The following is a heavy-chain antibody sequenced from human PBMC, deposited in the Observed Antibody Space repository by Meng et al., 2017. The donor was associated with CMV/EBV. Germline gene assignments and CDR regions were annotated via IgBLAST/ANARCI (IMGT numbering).Heavy chain of an antibody. D-gene: IGHD2-15*01. CDR1: GFTFSGSA. V-gene: IGHV3-73*01. J-gene: IGHJ6*02. Sequence: GESLKISCAASGFTFSGSAMHWVRQASGKGLEWVGRIRSKANSYATAYAASVKGRFTIPRDDSKNTAYLQMNSLKTEDTAVYYCTRIGPPIGIVVVVAATDYYYYGMDVWGQGTTVTVSS. CDR2: IRSKANSYAT. CDR3: TRIGPPIGIVVVVAATDYYYYGMDV.